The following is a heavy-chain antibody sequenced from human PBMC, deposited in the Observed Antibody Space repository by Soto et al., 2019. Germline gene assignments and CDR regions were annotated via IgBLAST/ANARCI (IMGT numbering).Heavy chain of an antibody. CDR1: GFTFSSYA. Sequence: GGSLRLSCAASGFTFSSYAMHWVRQAPGKGLEYVSAISSNGGSTYYANSVKGRFTISRDNSKNTLYLQMGSLRAEDMAVYYCAGLGMDVWGKGTTVTVSS. J-gene: IGHJ6*04. CDR3: AGLGMDV. CDR2: ISSNGGST. V-gene: IGHV3-64*01.